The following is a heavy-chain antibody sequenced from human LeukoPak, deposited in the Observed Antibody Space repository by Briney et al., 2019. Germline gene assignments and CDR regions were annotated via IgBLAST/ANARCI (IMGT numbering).Heavy chain of an antibody. CDR2: ISPYNGST. D-gene: IGHD3-22*01. V-gene: IGHV1-18*01. Sequence: ASVKVSCKASSYTFNTYGITWVRQAPGQGLEWMGWISPYNGSTNYAQKFQGRVTLTTDTSTSTAYMELRSLRSDDTAVYYCARGPHERSGYPDDWGQGTLVTVSS. CDR1: SYTFNTYG. J-gene: IGHJ4*02. CDR3: ARGPHERSGYPDD.